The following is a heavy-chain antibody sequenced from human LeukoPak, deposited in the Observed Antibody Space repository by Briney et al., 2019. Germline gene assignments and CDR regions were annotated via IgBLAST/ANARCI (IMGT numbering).Heavy chain of an antibody. J-gene: IGHJ1*01. CDR3: ARAPSEIGGYYPEYFRH. CDR1: GVTVSTIY. Sequence: GGSLRLSCAASGVTVSTIYMGWVRQAPGKGLDWVSVIYPDGRAYYADSVKGRFTISRDNAKNTVSLQMNSLRAEDTGVYYCARAPSEIGGYYPEYFRHWGQGTLVTVSS. D-gene: IGHD3-22*01. V-gene: IGHV3-53*01. CDR2: IYPDGRA.